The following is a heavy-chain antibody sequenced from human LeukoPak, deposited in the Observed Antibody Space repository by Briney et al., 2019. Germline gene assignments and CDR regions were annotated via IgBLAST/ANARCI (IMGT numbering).Heavy chain of an antibody. J-gene: IGHJ4*02. V-gene: IGHV3-74*01. Sequence: GGSLRLSCAASTFTFSDYWMHWVRHAPGKGLVWVSRINSDGSGTRYADSVKGRFTISRDNAKNTLYLQMNSLTAEDTAVYYCARDLMVGSPFDSWGQGTLVTVSS. D-gene: IGHD2-8*01. CDR3: ARDLMVGSPFDS. CDR2: INSDGSGT. CDR1: TFTFSDYW.